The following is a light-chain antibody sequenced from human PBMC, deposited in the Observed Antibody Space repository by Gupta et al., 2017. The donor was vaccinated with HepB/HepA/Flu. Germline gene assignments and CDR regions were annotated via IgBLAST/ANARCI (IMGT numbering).Light chain of an antibody. Sequence: DIVMTQSPLFLPVSPGEPASISCRSSQSLLHTRGNTFLDWYLQRPGQSPQLLIYLVSNRASGVPDRFSGSGSGTDFTLKISRGEAEDVGVYYCRQGLQTITFGQGTRLEIK. CDR1: QSLLHTRGNTF. CDR2: LVS. J-gene: IGKJ5*01. V-gene: IGKV2-28*01. CDR3: RQGLQTIT.